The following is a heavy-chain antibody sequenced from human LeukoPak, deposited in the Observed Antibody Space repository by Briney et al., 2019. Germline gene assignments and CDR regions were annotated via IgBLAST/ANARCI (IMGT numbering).Heavy chain of an antibody. Sequence: PGGSLRLSCAASGFTVSSNYMSWVRQAPGKGLEWVSVIYSGGSTYYADSVKGRFTISRDNSKNTLNLQMNSLRAEDTAVYYCARGHPITSFDYWGQGTLVTVSS. CDR3: ARGHPITSFDY. D-gene: IGHD1-1*01. CDR1: GFTVSSNY. CDR2: IYSGGST. V-gene: IGHV3-53*01. J-gene: IGHJ4*02.